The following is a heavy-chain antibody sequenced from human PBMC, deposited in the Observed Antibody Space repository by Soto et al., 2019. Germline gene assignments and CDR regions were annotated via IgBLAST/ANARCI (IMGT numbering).Heavy chain of an antibody. V-gene: IGHV4-59*01. CDR2: VHHSGNC. J-gene: IGHJ5*02. CDR3: ARLTGNNWFDP. Sequence: TSETLSLTCTVSGDSLSSYHWSWIRQPPRKGLEWIGYVHHSGNCDYNPTLKSRVTILVDTSRNQFSLKLDSVTAADTALDHCARLTGNNWFDPWGQGTLVTVSS. D-gene: IGHD3-9*01. CDR1: GDSLSSYH.